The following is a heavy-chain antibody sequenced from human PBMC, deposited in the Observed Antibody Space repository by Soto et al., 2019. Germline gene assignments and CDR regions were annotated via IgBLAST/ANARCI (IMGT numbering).Heavy chain of an antibody. J-gene: IGHJ4*01. CDR1: GFVFDTYS. CDR2: ISGNSAGI. D-gene: IGHD3-22*01. Sequence: GGSLRLSCAASGFVFDTYSMTWVRQAPGGGLEWVSTISGNSAGIYYADSVTGRFTISRDNSKNSLYLQMNSLRAEDTAVYYCAKRDDSTAYTYHLDYWGQGTLVTVSS. CDR3: AKRDDSTAYTYHLDY. V-gene: IGHV3-23*01.